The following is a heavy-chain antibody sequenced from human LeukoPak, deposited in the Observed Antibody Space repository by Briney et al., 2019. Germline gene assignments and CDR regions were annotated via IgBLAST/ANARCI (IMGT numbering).Heavy chain of an antibody. V-gene: IGHV4-39*07. CDR3: ARDLVDTAMVFDY. J-gene: IGHJ4*02. CDR1: GGSISSSSYY. Sequence: SETLSLTCTVSGGSISSSSYYWGWIRQPPGKRLEWIGSIYYSGSTYYNPSLKSRVTISVDTPKNQFSLKLSSVTAADTAVYYCARDLVDTAMVFDYWGQGTLVTVSS. CDR2: IYYSGST. D-gene: IGHD5-18*01.